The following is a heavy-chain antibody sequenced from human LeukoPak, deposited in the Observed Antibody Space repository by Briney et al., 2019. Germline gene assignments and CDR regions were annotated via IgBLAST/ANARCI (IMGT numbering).Heavy chain of an antibody. Sequence: PSETLSLTCNVSGGSIRGYYWSWIRQPPGKGLEWIGYIYSSGSTNYNPSLKSRVTMSVDTSKNQFSLKLSSVTAADTAVYYCARIPRVSDSSGYYYFDYWGQGTLVTVSS. V-gene: IGHV4-59*12. CDR2: IYSSGST. D-gene: IGHD3-22*01. CDR1: GGSIRGYY. J-gene: IGHJ4*02. CDR3: ARIPRVSDSSGYYYFDY.